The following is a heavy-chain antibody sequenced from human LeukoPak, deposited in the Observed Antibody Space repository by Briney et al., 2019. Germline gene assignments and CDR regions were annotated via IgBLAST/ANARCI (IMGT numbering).Heavy chain of an antibody. Sequence: GGSLRLSCAASGFTFSSYAMSWVRQAPGKGLEWVSAISGSGGSTYYADSVKGRFTISRDNSKNTLFLQMNSLRAEDTAVYYCAKDNSSSWYEGVDYWGQGTLVTVSS. CDR2: ISGSGGST. J-gene: IGHJ4*02. V-gene: IGHV3-23*01. CDR3: AKDNSSSWYEGVDY. CDR1: GFTFSSYA. D-gene: IGHD6-13*01.